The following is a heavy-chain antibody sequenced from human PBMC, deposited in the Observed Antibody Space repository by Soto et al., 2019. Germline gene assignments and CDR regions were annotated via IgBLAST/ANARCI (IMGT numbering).Heavy chain of an antibody. Sequence: EVQLVESGGGLLQRGGSLRLSCAASGFTFSSNDKNWVRQAPGKGLEWVSLIYSGGSTYYADSVKGRFTISRDNSKNTLYLQMSSLRAEDTAVYYCATRPLLPGAPWGQGTMVTVSS. CDR2: IYSGGST. CDR1: GFTFSSND. D-gene: IGHD3-22*01. J-gene: IGHJ3*01. V-gene: IGHV3-53*01. CDR3: ATRPLLPGAP.